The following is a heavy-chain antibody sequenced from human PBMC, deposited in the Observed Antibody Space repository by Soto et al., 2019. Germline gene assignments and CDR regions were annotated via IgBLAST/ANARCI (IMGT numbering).Heavy chain of an antibody. J-gene: IGHJ4*02. CDR2: MDQDGSET. CDR1: GFTFSTYW. V-gene: IGHV3-7*01. D-gene: IGHD3-16*01. Sequence: EVQLVESGGGLVQPGGSLRLSCAASGFTFSTYWMTWVRQPPGKGLEWVANMDQDGSETYYVASVRGRFTVSRDNAKNSLYLQMNSLRVEETAVYYCVCGGNFFIYWGQGTLVTVSP. CDR3: VCGGNFFIY.